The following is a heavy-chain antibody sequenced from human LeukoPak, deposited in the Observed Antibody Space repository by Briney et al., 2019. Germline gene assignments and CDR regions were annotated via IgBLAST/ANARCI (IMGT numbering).Heavy chain of an antibody. CDR3: ARRRSGSYERWDY. V-gene: IGHV1-46*01. CDR2: INPSGGST. D-gene: IGHD3-10*01. J-gene: IGHJ4*02. CDR1: VYTFTSYY. Sequence: ASVKVSCKASVYTFTSYYMHWVRQAPGQGLEWMGMINPSGGSTSYAQNFQGRVTMTRDMSTSTVYMELSSLRSEDTAMYYCARRRSGSYERWDYWGQGTLVTVSS.